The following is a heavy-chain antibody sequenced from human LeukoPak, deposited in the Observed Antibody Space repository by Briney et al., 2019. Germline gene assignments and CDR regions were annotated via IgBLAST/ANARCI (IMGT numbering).Heavy chain of an antibody. J-gene: IGHJ4*02. D-gene: IGHD3-22*01. CDR2: ISSRGSTI. CDR3: ARGHYYDSRGTTPNDY. Sequence: GGSLRLSCAASGFTFSSYEMNWVRQAPGKGLQWVSYISSRGSTIYYADSVKGRFTISRDNAKNSLFLQMNSLRAEDTAVYYCARGHYYDSRGTTPNDYWGQGTLVTVSS. CDR1: GFTFSSYE. V-gene: IGHV3-48*03.